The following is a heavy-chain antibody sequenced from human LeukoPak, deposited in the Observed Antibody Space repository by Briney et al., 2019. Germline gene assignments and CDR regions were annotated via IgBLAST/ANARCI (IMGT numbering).Heavy chain of an antibody. J-gene: IGHJ3*02. Sequence: ASVNVSCKASGYTFTSFGISWLRQAPGQGLAWMGWISARNGNINYAQKFQGRVTMTTDTSTSTAYMELRSLRSDDTAVYYCARDNGGAYYFDTSAYYHNDAFDIWGQGTMVTVSS. CDR2: ISARNGNI. CDR1: GYTFTSFG. V-gene: IGHV1-18*01. CDR3: ARDNGGAYYFDTSAYYHNDAFDI. D-gene: IGHD3-22*01.